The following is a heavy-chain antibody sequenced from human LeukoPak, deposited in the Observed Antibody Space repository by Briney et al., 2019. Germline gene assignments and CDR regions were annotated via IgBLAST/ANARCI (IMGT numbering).Heavy chain of an antibody. D-gene: IGHD3-3*01. Sequence: GASVKVSCKASGYTFTGYYMHWVRQAPGQGLEWMGWINPNSGGTNYAQKFQGRVTMTRDTSISTAYMELSRLRSDDTAVYYCAREGVVIPNWFDPWGQGTLVTVSS. V-gene: IGHV1-2*02. CDR3: AREGVVIPNWFDP. J-gene: IGHJ5*02. CDR2: INPNSGGT. CDR1: GYTFTGYY.